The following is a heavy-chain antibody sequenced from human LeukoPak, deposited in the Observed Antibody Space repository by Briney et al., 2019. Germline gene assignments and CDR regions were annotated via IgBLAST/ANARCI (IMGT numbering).Heavy chain of an antibody. CDR3: AKDLPRYYDSSGYYWI. CDR1: GLTVSSNY. V-gene: IGHV3-21*01. CDR2: ISSSSSYI. D-gene: IGHD3-22*01. J-gene: IGHJ4*02. Sequence: GGSLRLSCAASGLTVSSNYMNWVRQAPGKGLEWVSSISSSSSYIYYADSVKGRCTISRDNSKNTLYLQMNSLRAEDTAVYYCAKDLPRYYDSSGYYWIWGQGTLVTVSS.